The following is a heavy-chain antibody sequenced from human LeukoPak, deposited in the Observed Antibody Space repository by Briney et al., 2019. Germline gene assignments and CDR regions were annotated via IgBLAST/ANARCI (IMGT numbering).Heavy chain of an antibody. J-gene: IGHJ6*02. D-gene: IGHD3-22*01. Sequence: PGGSLRLSCAASGFTVSSNYMSWVRQAPGKGLEWVSVIYSGGSTYYADSVKGRFTISRDNSKNTLYLQMNSLRAEDTAVYYCARVGGSNYYDSSGPYYYYGMDVWGQGTTVTVPS. CDR3: ARVGGSNYYDSSGPYYYYGMDV. CDR1: GFTVSSNY. V-gene: IGHV3-66*01. CDR2: IYSGGST.